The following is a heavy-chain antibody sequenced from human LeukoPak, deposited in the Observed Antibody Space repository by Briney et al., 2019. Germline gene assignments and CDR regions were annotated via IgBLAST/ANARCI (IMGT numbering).Heavy chain of an antibody. D-gene: IGHD5-18*01. Sequence: GASVKVSCKASGGTFSSYAISWVRQAPGQGLEWMGRIIPILGIANYAQKFQGRVTITADKSTSTAYMELSSLRSEDTAVHYCASGYSYGHGDYWGQGTLVTVSS. J-gene: IGHJ4*02. CDR2: IIPILGIA. CDR3: ASGYSYGHGDY. V-gene: IGHV1-69*04. CDR1: GGTFSSYA.